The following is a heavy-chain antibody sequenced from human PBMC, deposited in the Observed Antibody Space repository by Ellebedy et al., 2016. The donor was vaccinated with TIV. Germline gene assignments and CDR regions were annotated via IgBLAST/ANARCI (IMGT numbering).Heavy chain of an antibody. V-gene: IGHV3-7*02. Sequence: GESLKISXAASGFTFSGYWISWVRQAPGKGLEWVANIKEDGSEKYYVDSVKGRFTISRDNSKNTLYLQMGSLRTEDMAVYYCARGPRRDGSNEYFQHWGQGTLVTVSS. CDR1: GFTFSGYW. CDR2: IKEDGSEK. J-gene: IGHJ1*01. D-gene: IGHD5-24*01. CDR3: ARGPRRDGSNEYFQH.